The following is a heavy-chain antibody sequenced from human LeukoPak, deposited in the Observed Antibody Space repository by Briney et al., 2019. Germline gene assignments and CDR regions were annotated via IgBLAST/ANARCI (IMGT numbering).Heavy chain of an antibody. CDR3: ARLIQLWLGDFDY. D-gene: IGHD5-18*01. V-gene: IGHV3-23*01. J-gene: IGHJ4*02. CDR2: ISGSGGST. Sequence: PGGSLRLSCAASGFTFSSYAMSWVRQAPGKGLEWVSAISGSGGSTHYADSVKGRFTISRDNSKNTLYLQMNSLRAEDTAVYYCARLIQLWLGDFDYWGQGTLVTVSS. CDR1: GFTFSSYA.